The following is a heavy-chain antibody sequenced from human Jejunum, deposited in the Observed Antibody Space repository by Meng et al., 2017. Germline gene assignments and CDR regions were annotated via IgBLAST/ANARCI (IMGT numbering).Heavy chain of an antibody. CDR2: IYTSGST. Sequence: SETLSLTCTVSGDSVTRNYHWGWIRQTPGKGLEWIGNIYTSGSTYYNPSLQSRISMSVDMSKNQFSLKLRSLTAADTAVYYCVRGSLMVTSPFDLWGQGTLVTVSS. V-gene: IGHV4-39*07. CDR3: VRGSLMVTSPFDL. CDR1: GDSVTRNYH. D-gene: IGHD2-8*01. J-gene: IGHJ4*02.